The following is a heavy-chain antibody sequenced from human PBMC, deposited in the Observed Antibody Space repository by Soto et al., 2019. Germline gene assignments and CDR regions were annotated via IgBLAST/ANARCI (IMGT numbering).Heavy chain of an antibody. CDR2: IYPSDSDT. V-gene: IGHV5-51*01. CDR1: GYNFAGYW. J-gene: IGHJ4*02. D-gene: IGHD3-3*01. Sequence: PGESLKISCQGSGYNFAGYWIAWVRQMPGKGLELMGIIYPSDSDTRYRPSFQGQVTISADKSISSAYLQWSSLRASDTAMYYCARGGVSTRTSDYWGQGTPVTVSS. CDR3: ARGGVSTRTSDY.